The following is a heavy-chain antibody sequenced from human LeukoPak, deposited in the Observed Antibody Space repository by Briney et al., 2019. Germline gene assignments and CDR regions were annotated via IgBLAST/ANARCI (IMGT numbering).Heavy chain of an antibody. CDR3: ARDRGPRTGFMVREAYDY. CDR2: INTDGSIT. Sequence: ETLSLTCTVSGGSISSYYWSWIRQPPGKGLVWVSRINTDGSITNYADSVKGRFSISRDNAKNTLYLQMSSLRAEDTAVYYCARDRGPRTGFMVREAYDYWGQGTLVTVSS. D-gene: IGHD3-10*01. J-gene: IGHJ4*02. V-gene: IGHV3-74*01. CDR1: GGSISSYY.